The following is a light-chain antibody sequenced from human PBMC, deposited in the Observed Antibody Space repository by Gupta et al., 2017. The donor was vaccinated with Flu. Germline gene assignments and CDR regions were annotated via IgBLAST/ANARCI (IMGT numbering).Light chain of an antibody. CDR2: QDI. Sequence: QSALTQPASVSGSPGQSITISCTGTSSDVGGYNLVSWYQQHPGKAPKLMIYQDIKRPPGVSNRFSGSKSANTASLTISVLQAEDEADYYCCSYAGSATDVFGTGTKVTVL. V-gene: IGLV2-23*01. J-gene: IGLJ1*01. CDR1: SSDVGGYNL. CDR3: CSYAGSATDV.